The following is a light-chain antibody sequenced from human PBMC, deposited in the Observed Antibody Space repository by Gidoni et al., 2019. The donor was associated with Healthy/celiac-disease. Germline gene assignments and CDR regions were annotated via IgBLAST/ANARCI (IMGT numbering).Light chain of an antibody. CDR3: QKYNSAPRT. V-gene: IGKV1-27*01. CDR2: AAS. J-gene: IGKJ4*01. CDR1: QGISHY. Sequence: DIQMTQSPSSLSASVGDRVTITCRASQGISHYLAWYQQKPGKVPKLLIYAASTLQSGVPSRFSGSGSGTYFTLTISSLQPEDVATYSCQKYNSAPRTFGGGTKVEI.